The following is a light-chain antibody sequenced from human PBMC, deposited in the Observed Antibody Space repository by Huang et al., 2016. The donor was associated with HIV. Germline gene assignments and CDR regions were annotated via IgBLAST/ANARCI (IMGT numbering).Light chain of an antibody. V-gene: IGKV4-1*01. CDR1: QSVLDRSNRKNY. Sequence: DLVMTQSPDSLPVSLGERATINCKSSQSVLDRSNRKNYFACYQQKPGQAHKLLRSWASVRESGVPDRVRGSGSGTDFTLTIDNLQAEDVAVYYCQQYFSTPAFGQGTNVDI. CDR2: WAS. CDR3: QQYFSTPA. J-gene: IGKJ1*01.